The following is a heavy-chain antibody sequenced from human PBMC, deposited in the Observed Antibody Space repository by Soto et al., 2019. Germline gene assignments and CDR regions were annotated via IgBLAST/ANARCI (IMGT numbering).Heavy chain of an antibody. CDR1: GFTFNNFN. V-gene: IGHV3-48*01. D-gene: IGHD3-3*01. Sequence: GGSLRLSCAASGFTFNNFNMNWVRQAPGKGLEWVSYITSSSSTIYYADSVKGRFTISRDNAKNSLYLQMNSLRAEDTALYYCAKVKLDLSYYYYMDVWGKGTTVTVSS. J-gene: IGHJ6*03. CDR2: ITSSSSTI. CDR3: AKVKLDLSYYYYMDV.